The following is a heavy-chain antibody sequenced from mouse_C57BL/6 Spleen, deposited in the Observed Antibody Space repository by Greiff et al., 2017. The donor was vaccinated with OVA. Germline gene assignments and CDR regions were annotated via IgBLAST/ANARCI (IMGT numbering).Heavy chain of an antibody. Sequence: EVKLLESGPGLVKPSQSLSLTCSVTGYSITSGYYWNWIRQFPGNKLEWMGYISYDGSNNYNPSLKNRISITRDTSNNQFFLKLNAVTAEDTATYYCATGTPFAYWGQGTLVTVSA. CDR2: ISYDGSN. V-gene: IGHV3-6*01. D-gene: IGHD4-1*01. CDR3: ATGTPFAY. CDR1: GYSITSGYY. J-gene: IGHJ3*01.